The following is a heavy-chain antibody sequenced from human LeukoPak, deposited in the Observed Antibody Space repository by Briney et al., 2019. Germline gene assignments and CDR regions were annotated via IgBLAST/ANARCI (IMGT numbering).Heavy chain of an antibody. J-gene: IGHJ4*02. V-gene: IGHV4-34*01. CDR3: ARGMTFDY. CDR2: INHSGST. CDR1: GGSFSGYY. Sequence: SETLSLTCAVYGGSFSGYYWSWIRQPPGKGLEWIGEINHSGSTNYNPSLKSRVTISVDTSKNQFSLKLSSVTAADTAVYYCARGMTFDYWGQGTLVTVSS.